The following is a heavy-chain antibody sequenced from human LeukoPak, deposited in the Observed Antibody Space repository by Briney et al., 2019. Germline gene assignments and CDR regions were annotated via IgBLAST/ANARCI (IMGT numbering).Heavy chain of an antibody. CDR2: ISAYNGNT. J-gene: IGHJ4*02. CDR1: GYTFTSYG. Sequence: GASVKVSCKASGYTFTSYGISWVRQAPGQGLEWMGWISAYNGNTNYAQKLQGRVTMTTDTSTSTAYMELSSLRSEDTAVYYCARGPYSSSPVHFDYWGQGTLVTVSS. V-gene: IGHV1-18*01. D-gene: IGHD6-13*01. CDR3: ARGPYSSSPVHFDY.